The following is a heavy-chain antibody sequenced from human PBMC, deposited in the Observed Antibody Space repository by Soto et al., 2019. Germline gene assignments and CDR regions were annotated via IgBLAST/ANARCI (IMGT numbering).Heavy chain of an antibody. J-gene: IGHJ4*02. CDR1: GGSISSGGYY. CDR3: ARYYDRSGYHLYFDY. D-gene: IGHD3-22*01. V-gene: IGHV4-61*08. CDR2: IYYSGST. Sequence: SETLSLTCAVSGGSISSGGYYWSWIRQPPGKGLEWIGYIYYSGSTNYNPSLKSRVTISVDTSKNQFSLKLSSVTAADTAVYYCARYYDRSGYHLYFDYWGQGTLVTVSS.